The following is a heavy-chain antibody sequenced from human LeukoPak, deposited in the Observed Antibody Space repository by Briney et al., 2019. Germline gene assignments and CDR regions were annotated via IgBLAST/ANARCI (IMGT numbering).Heavy chain of an antibody. V-gene: IGHV4-59*08. Sequence: SETLSLTCTVSGGSISSYYWSWLRQPPGKGLEWIGYIYDSGCTKYNPSLKSRVTISVDTSKKQFSLKLSSVTAAHTPVYYCARGYCSGGNCYPGGNWFDPWGRGTLVTVSS. CDR3: ARGYCSGGNCYPGGNWFDP. D-gene: IGHD2-15*01. J-gene: IGHJ5*02. CDR1: GGSISSYY. CDR2: IYDSGCT.